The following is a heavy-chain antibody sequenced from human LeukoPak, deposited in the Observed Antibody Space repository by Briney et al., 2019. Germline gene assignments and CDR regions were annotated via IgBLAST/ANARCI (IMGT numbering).Heavy chain of an antibody. J-gene: IGHJ4*02. CDR1: GFTFSSYG. V-gene: IGHV3-30*18. CDR2: ISYDGGNK. D-gene: IGHD3-16*01. CDR3: AKDWGDEDY. Sequence: GGSLRLSCAASGFTFSSYGMHWVRQAPGKGLEWVAVISYDGGNKYYADSVKGRFTISRDNSKNTLYLQMNSLRAEDTAVYYCAKDWGDEDYWGQGTLVTVSS.